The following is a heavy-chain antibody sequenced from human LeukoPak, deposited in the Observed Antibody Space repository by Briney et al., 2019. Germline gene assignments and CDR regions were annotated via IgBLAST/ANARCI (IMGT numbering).Heavy chain of an antibody. CDR2: FDPEDGET. J-gene: IGHJ4*02. D-gene: IGHD1-26*01. CDR1: GYTLTELS. V-gene: IGHV1-24*01. CDR3: ATKRPYSGSYCFDY. Sequence: ASVTVSCTVSGYTLTELSMHWVRQAPGKGLEWMGGFDPEDGETIYAQKFQGRVTMTEDTSTDTAYMELSSLRSEDTAVYYCATKRPYSGSYCFDYWGQGTLVTVSS.